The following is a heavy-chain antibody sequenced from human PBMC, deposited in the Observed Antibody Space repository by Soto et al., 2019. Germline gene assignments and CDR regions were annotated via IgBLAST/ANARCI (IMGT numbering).Heavy chain of an antibody. CDR2: IYSGGST. CDR1: GFTVSSNY. J-gene: IGHJ4*02. D-gene: IGHD6-19*01. V-gene: IGHV3-66*01. Sequence: GGSLRLSCAASGFTVSSNYMSWVRQAPGKGLEWVSVIYSGGSTYYADSVKGRFTISRDNSKNTLYLQMNSLRAEDTAVYYCASSYSSGWYSGGFDYWGQGTLVTVSS. CDR3: ASSYSSGWYSGGFDY.